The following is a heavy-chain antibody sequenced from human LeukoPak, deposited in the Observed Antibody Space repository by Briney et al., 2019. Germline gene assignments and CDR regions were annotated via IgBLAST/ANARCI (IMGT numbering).Heavy chain of an antibody. CDR2: IYSGGST. Sequence: GGSLRLSCAASEFSVGSNYMTWVRQAPGKGLEWVSLIYSGGSTCYADSVKGRFTISRDNSKNTLYLQMNSLRAEDTAVYYCARAGGQLLHGFGYFEYWGQGTLVTVSS. D-gene: IGHD6-13*01. V-gene: IGHV3-66*01. J-gene: IGHJ4*02. CDR3: ARAGGQLLHGFGYFEY. CDR1: EFSVGSNY.